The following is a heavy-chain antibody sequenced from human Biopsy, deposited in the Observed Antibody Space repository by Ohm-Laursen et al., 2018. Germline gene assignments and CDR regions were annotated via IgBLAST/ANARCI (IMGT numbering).Heavy chain of an antibody. CDR3: ARVLLPAAAVHYGMDV. Sequence: SLRLSCTATGLTFSRYSMHWVRQAPGKGLEWVSSISSSSNFIYYGDPVKGRFTTSRDNAKNSLYLQMNSLRAEDTAVYYCARVLLPAAAVHYGMDVWGQGTTVTVSS. CDR1: GLTFSRYS. V-gene: IGHV3-21*01. D-gene: IGHD2-2*01. CDR2: ISSSSNFI. J-gene: IGHJ6*02.